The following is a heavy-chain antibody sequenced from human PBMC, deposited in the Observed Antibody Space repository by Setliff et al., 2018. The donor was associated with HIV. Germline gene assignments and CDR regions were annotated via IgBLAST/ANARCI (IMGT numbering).Heavy chain of an antibody. V-gene: IGHV4-4*08. CDR3: ARDYGFGQPIFGFDV. Sequence: TSETLSLTCTVSGGSVSGFYWSWIRQPPGKGLDWIGSIDTTGDTKYNPSLNSRVTISVDTSKDQFSLKLSSVTAADTAIYYCARDYGFGQPIFGFDVWGQGAMVTVSS. D-gene: IGHD3-10*01. J-gene: IGHJ3*01. CDR2: IDTTGDT. CDR1: GGSVSGFY.